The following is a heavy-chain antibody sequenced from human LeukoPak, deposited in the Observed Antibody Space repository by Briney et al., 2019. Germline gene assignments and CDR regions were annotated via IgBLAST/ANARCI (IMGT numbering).Heavy chain of an antibody. CDR2: ILYDGSNK. Sequence: PGGSLRLSCAASGFTFSSYGMHWVRQAPGKGLEWVAVILYDGSNKYYADSVKGRFTISRDNSKNTLYLQMNSLRAEDTAVYYCAKVYGARFLTYYFDYWGQGTLVTVSP. CDR3: AKVYGARFLTYYFDY. J-gene: IGHJ4*02. V-gene: IGHV3-30*18. D-gene: IGHD4-17*01. CDR1: GFTFSSYG.